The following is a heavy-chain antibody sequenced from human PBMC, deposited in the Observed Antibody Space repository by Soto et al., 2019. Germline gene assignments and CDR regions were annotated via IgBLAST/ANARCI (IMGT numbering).Heavy chain of an antibody. CDR2: IGASGAGQ. CDR1: GASITRGDYY. Sequence: VQRREWGPGLVKLSQTLSPTCTVSGASITRGDYYGSWIGQPPGRGLGWGSVIGASGAGQYYADSVKGRFTISRDNSKNTLHLQMNSLRVEDTAVYYCALRKTGSYFDYWGQGTLVTVSS. CDR3: ALRKTGSYFDY. V-gene: IGHV3-23*01. J-gene: IGHJ4*02. D-gene: IGHD1-26*01.